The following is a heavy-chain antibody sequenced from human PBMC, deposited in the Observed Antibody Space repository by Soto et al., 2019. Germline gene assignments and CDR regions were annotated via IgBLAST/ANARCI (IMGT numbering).Heavy chain of an antibody. D-gene: IGHD6-13*01. CDR1: GFTFTSSA. CDR3: AAEGIALNWFDP. V-gene: IGHV1-58*01. CDR2: IVVGSGNT. J-gene: IGHJ5*02. Sequence: SVKVSCKASGFTFTSSAVQWVRQARGQRLEWIGWIVVGSGNTNYAQKFQERVTITRDMSTSTAYMELSSLRSEDTAVYYCAAEGIALNWFDPWGQGTLVTVSS.